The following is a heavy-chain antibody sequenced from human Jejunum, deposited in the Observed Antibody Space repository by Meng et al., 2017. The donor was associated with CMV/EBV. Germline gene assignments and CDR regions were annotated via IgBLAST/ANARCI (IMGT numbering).Heavy chain of an antibody. CDR3: ATADEYAIKY. D-gene: IGHD5-12*01. Sequence: QFQVWGADLLTASATLSSTCTLSGGSFSAYTGRWIRQPPEKGLLWIAEIDPLRRTKFNPSLKTRVSISSDTSRDQFSLGMNSVTAAETAVYCGATADEYAIKYWGQGTLVTVSS. J-gene: IGHJ4*02. CDR1: GGSFSAYT. CDR2: IDPLRRT. V-gene: IGHV4-34*01.